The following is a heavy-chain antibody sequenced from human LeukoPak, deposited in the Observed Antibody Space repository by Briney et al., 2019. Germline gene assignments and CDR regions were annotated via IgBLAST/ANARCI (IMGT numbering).Heavy chain of an antibody. Sequence: SETLSLTCTVSGGSITTFSSYWGWIRQPPGKGLEWIGTIPYSGSTNYNPSLKSRVTMSVDTSKNQFSLKLSSVTAADTAVYYCARGGAAAAADYWGQGTLDTVSS. CDR2: IPYSGST. J-gene: IGHJ4*02. V-gene: IGHV4-39*07. D-gene: IGHD6-13*01. CDR1: GGSITTFSSY. CDR3: ARGGAAAAADY.